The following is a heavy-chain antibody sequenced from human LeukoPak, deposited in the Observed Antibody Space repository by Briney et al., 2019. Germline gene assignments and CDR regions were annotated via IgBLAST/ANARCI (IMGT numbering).Heavy chain of an antibody. J-gene: IGHJ5*02. Sequence: PGGSLRLSCAASGFTVSSNYMSWVRLAPGKGLEWVSVIYSGGSTYYADSVKGRFTISRDNSKNTLYLQMNSLRAEDTAVYYCARGGYTGDRSSTSCESGSWFDPWGQGTLVTVSS. CDR1: GFTVSSNY. D-gene: IGHD2-2*01. V-gene: IGHV3-66*01. CDR3: ARGGYTGDRSSTSCESGSWFDP. CDR2: IYSGGST.